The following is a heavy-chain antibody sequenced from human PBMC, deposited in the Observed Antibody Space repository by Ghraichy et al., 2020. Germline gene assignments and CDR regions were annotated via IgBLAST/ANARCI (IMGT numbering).Heavy chain of an antibody. Sequence: GGSLRLSCVASGFTFNKYWMHWVRQVPGKGLEWVSRIHSAGTNAVYADSVQGRFSISRDNAKNTLYLQMNRLRAEDTAIYYCARDRLNDYVSGSYHFDYWGQGTLVTVSS. J-gene: IGHJ4*02. V-gene: IGHV3-74*01. D-gene: IGHD3-16*02. CDR2: IHSAGTNA. CDR3: ARDRLNDYVSGSYHFDY. CDR1: GFTFNKYW.